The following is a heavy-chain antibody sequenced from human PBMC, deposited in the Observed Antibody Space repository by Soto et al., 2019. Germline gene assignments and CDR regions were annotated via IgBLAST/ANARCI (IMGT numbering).Heavy chain of an antibody. D-gene: IGHD2-8*01. CDR3: AHYCTSGECQTPYYFAS. J-gene: IGHJ4*02. Sequence: QITLKESGPTVVKPTQTLALTCSFSGFSLNTAGVGVGWIRQPPGKALEWLALIYWTDHKLYSPSLKTRLTITKDTSKNLVVLTMTNMDPVDTATYYCAHYCTSGECQTPYYFASWGQGTLVTVSS. V-gene: IGHV2-5*01. CDR1: GFSLNTAGVG. CDR2: IYWTDHK.